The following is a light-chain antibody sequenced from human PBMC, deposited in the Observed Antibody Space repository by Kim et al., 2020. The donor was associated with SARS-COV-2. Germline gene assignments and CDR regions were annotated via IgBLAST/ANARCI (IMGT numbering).Light chain of an antibody. CDR1: QDISRY. CDR2: TAS. CDR3: QQIYSASRT. Sequence: DIQMTQSPSSLSASVGDRVTITCRASQDISRYLNWYQQKPGKAPKLLIYTASSLQSGVPSRFTGSGSETDFTLTISSLQHEDLATYDCQQIYSASRTFGAGTQVDIK. J-gene: IGKJ4*01. V-gene: IGKV1-39*01.